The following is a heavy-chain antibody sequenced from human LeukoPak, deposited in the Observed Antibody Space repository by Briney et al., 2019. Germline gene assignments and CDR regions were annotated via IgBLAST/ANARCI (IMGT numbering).Heavy chain of an antibody. CDR2: IIPIFGTA. Sequence: GASVTVSCKASGGTFSSYAISWVRQAPGQGLEWMGGIIPIFGTANYAQKFQGRVTITADKSTSTAYMALSSLRSEDTAVYYCARDAVGATRYYYYYYMDVWGKGTTVTVSS. V-gene: IGHV1-69*06. CDR1: GGTFSSYA. D-gene: IGHD1-26*01. J-gene: IGHJ6*03. CDR3: ARDAVGATRYYYYYYMDV.